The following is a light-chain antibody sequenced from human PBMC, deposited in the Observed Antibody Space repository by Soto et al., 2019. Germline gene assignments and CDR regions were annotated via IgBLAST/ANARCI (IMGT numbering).Light chain of an antibody. J-gene: IGKJ2*01. CDR1: QSVSSSY. V-gene: IGKV3-20*01. CDR2: GAS. CDR3: QQYGSSPVT. Sequence: EIVLTQSPGTLSLSPGERATLSCRASQSVSSSYLARYQQKPGQAPRLLIYGASSRATGIPDRFSGSGSGTDFTLTISRLEPEDFAVYYCQQYGSSPVTFGQGTKLEIK.